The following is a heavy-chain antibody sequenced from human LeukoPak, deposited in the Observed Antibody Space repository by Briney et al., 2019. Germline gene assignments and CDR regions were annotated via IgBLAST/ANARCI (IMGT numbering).Heavy chain of an antibody. CDR1: GYTFTGYY. CDR2: INPNSGGT. CDR3: ARAETDRGYSYGFARYYYYYMDV. Sequence: ASVKVSCKASGYTFTGYYMHWVRQAPGQGLEWMGWINPNSGGTNYAQKFQGRVTMTRDTSISTAYMELSRLRSDDTAVYYCARAETDRGYSYGFARYYYYYMDVWGKGTIVTISS. V-gene: IGHV1-2*02. D-gene: IGHD5-18*01. J-gene: IGHJ6*03.